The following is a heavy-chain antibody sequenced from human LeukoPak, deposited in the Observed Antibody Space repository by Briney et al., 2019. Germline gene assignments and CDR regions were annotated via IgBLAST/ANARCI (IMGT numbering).Heavy chain of an antibody. CDR1: GYSISSGYY. CDR3: AKRGYCSVASCSQTPYYFDH. CDR2: IYHNGNT. J-gene: IGHJ4*02. Sequence: SETLSLTCIVSGYSISSGYYWGWIRQPPGKGLEWIGSIYHNGNTYYNPSLKSRVTISVDTSKNQFSLKLSSVTAADTAVYYCAKRGYCSVASCSQTPYYFDHWGQGTLVTVSS. V-gene: IGHV4-38-2*02. D-gene: IGHD2-15*01.